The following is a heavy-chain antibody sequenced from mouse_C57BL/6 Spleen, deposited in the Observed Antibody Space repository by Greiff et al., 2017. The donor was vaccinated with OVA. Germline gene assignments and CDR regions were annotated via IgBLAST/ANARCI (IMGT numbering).Heavy chain of an antibody. CDR2: IYPSDSET. J-gene: IGHJ3*01. D-gene: IGHD2-4*01. Sequence: QVQLQQPGAELVRPGSSMKLSCKASGYTFTSYWMDWVKQRPGQGLEWIGNIYPSDSETHYNQKFKVKATLTVDKSSSTAYMQLSSLTSEDSAVYYCAREGYDYGFAYWGQGTLVTVSA. CDR1: GYTFTSYW. V-gene: IGHV1-61*01. CDR3: AREGYDYGFAY.